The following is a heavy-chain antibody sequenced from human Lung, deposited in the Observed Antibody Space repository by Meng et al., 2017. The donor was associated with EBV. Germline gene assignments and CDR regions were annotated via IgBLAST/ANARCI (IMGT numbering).Heavy chain of an antibody. Sequence: QLQCQGSGPGLVKPSETLSLTCTCSGGSISSSSYYWGWIRQPPGKGLEWIGSIYYSGSTYYNPSLKSRVTISVDTSKNQFSLKLSSVTAADTAVYYCARPSIAVAGWDYWGQGTLVTVSS. CDR1: GGSISSSSYY. D-gene: IGHD6-19*01. J-gene: IGHJ4*02. CDR3: ARPSIAVAGWDY. V-gene: IGHV4-39*01. CDR2: IYYSGST.